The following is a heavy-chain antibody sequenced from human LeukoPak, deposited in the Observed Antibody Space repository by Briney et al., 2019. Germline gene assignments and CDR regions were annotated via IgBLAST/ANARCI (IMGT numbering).Heavy chain of an antibody. CDR1: GGSISSYY. J-gene: IGHJ5*02. CDR3: ASLPRYDNGSA. Sequence: SETLSLTCTVSGGSISSYYWSWVRQPPGKGLEWIGYIYTSGSTNYNPSLKSRLTISVDTSKNQFSLKLNSVTAADTAVYYCASLPRYDNGSAWGQGTLVTVSS. CDR2: IYTSGST. V-gene: IGHV4-4*09. D-gene: IGHD5-12*01.